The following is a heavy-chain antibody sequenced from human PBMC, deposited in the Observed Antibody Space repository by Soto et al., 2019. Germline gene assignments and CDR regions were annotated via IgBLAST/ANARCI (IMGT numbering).Heavy chain of an antibody. D-gene: IGHD7-27*01. Sequence: SXTLSLTCTVSGGSISSYYWSCIRQPPCKGLEWIWYIYYSGSTNYNPSLKSRVTISVDTSKNQFSLKLSSVTAADTAVYYCARRWGRTFDYWGQGTLVTVSS. CDR1: GGSISSYY. V-gene: IGHV4-59*08. J-gene: IGHJ4*02. CDR2: IYYSGST. CDR3: ARRWGRTFDY.